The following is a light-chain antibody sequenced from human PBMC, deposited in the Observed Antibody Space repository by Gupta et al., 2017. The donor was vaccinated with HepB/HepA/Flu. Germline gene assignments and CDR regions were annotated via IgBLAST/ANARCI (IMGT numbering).Light chain of an antibody. CDR3: MQAIHWPWT. CDR1: QSLVHRDGNTY. CDR2: RVS. J-gene: IGKJ1*01. Sequence: EVGITSSQAPCPVTFGKPASISCRSSQSLVHRDGNTYLNWFQQRPGQSPRRLIYRVSNRDSGVPDRFSGSGSGTDFTLRISRVDAEDVGVYYCMQAIHWPWTFGQGTKVEI. V-gene: IGKV2-30*02.